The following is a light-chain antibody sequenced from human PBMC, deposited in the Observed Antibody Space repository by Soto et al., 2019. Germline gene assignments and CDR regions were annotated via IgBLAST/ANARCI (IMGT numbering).Light chain of an antibody. CDR2: EVS. CDR1: QSLLHNGGETY. J-gene: IGKJ5*01. Sequence: DVVLTQPPLSLSVTPGQPASISCKSSQSLLHNGGETYLFWYLQKPGQSPQLLIYEVSNRFSGVPDRFSGSGSGTDFTLEISRVEAEDVGIYYCMQSTQLPPTFGQGTRLEIK. V-gene: IGKV2D-29*02. CDR3: MQSTQLPPT.